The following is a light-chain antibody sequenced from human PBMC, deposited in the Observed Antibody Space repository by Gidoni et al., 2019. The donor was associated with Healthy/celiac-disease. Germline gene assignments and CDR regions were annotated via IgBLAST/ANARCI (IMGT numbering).Light chain of an antibody. CDR3: CSYAVSSTPWL. Sequence: QSALTQPASVSGSPGQSITISCTGTSSDVGSYNLVSWYQQHPGKAPKLMIYEGSKRPSGVSNRFSGSKSGNTASLTISGLQAEDEADYYCCSYAVSSTPWLFGGGTKLTVL. CDR1: SSDVGSYNL. CDR2: EGS. J-gene: IGLJ3*02. V-gene: IGLV2-23*01.